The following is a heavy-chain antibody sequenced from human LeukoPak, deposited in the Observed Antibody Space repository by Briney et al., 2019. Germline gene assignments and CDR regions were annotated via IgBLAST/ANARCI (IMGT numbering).Heavy chain of an antibody. Sequence: PGRSLRLSCAASGFTFSSYGMHWVRQAPGKGLEWVAVLSYDGSNSYYADSVKGRFTISRDNSKNTLYLQMNSLRGEDTAVYYCAKDPSTVPLHADYWAQETLVTVSS. D-gene: IGHD4-17*01. CDR3: AKDPSTVPLHADY. CDR2: LSYDGSNS. V-gene: IGHV3-30*18. CDR1: GFTFSSYG. J-gene: IGHJ4*02.